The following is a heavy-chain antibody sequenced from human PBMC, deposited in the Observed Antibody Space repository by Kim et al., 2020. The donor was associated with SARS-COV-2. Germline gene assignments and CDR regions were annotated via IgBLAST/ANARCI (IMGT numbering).Heavy chain of an antibody. CDR2: ISAYNGNT. CDR1: GYTFTSYG. J-gene: IGHJ6*02. CDR3: ARRGRVVPAAILLGDYYYYGMDV. V-gene: IGHV1-18*01. Sequence: ASVKVSCKASGYTFTSYGISWVRQAPGQGLEWMGWISAYNGNTNYAQKLQGRVTMTTDTSTSTAYMELGSLRSDDTAVYYCARRGRVVPAAILLGDYYYYGMDVWGQGTTVTVSS. D-gene: IGHD2-2*01.